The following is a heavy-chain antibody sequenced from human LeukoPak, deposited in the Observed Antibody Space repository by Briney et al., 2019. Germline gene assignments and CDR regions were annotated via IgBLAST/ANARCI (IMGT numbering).Heavy chain of an antibody. CDR1: DGSISGYY. Sequence: SETLSLTCSVSDGSISGYYWSWIRQPPGKGLEWIGDIYYGGGTSYNPSLKSRVTMSVDTSRNQFSLKVTPATAADTAVYYCARQPNKNFFDYWGPGTPVTVSS. CDR2: IYYGGGT. V-gene: IGHV4-59*08. CDR3: ARQPNKNFFDY. J-gene: IGHJ4*02.